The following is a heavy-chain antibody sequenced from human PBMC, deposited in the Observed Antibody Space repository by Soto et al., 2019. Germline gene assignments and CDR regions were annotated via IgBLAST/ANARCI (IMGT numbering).Heavy chain of an antibody. J-gene: IGHJ4*02. CDR1: GYNFAGYW. D-gene: IGHD3-3*01. CDR2: IYPSDSDT. CDR3: ARGGVSTRTFDY. Sequence: GESLKISCKGSGYNFAGYWIAWERQMPGKGLELMGIIYPSDSDTRYRPSFQGQVTISADKSISSAYLQWSSLRASDTAMYYCARGGVSTRTFDYWGQGXPVTVYS. V-gene: IGHV5-51*01.